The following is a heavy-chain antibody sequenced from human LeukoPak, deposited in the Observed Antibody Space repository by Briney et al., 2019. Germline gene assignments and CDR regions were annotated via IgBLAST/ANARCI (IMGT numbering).Heavy chain of an antibody. CDR1: GFTFSNYG. J-gene: IGHJ3*02. CDR2: IRSAVDTT. D-gene: IGHD3-22*01. V-gene: IGHV3-23*01. CDR3: AKEDYYGAFDI. Sequence: GGSLRLSCAASGFTFSNYGVSWVRQAPGKGLEWVSGIRSAVDTTHYADSVKGRFIISRDNSKNTLSLQLNSLRPEDTALYYCAKEDYYGAFDIWGQGTMVTVSS.